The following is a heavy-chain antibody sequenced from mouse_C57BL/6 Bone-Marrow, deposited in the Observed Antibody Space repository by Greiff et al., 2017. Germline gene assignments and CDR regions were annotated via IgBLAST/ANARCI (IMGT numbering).Heavy chain of an antibody. V-gene: IGHV1-69*01. CDR2: IDPSASYT. CDR3: SLLLTWCDY. Sequence: QVQLQQPGAELVMPGASVKLSCTASGYTFTSYWMHWVKQRPGQGLEWIGEIDPSASYTNYAPKFQGKSTLTVDTSSSTAYMPLSSSTSEDAAVYYCSLLLTWCDYWGQGTPVTVSA. D-gene: IGHD1-1*01. J-gene: IGHJ3*01. CDR1: GYTFTSYW.